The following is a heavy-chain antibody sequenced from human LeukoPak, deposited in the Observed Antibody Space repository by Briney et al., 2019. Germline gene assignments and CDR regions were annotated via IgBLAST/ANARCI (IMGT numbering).Heavy chain of an antibody. V-gene: IGHV1-8*01. J-gene: IGHJ4*02. D-gene: IGHD3-3*01. CDR1: GYTFTSYD. CDR2: MNPNSGNT. Sequence: SVKVSCKASGYTFTSYDINWVRQATGQGLEWMGWMNPNSGNTGYAQKFQGRVTMTRNTSISTAYMELSSLRSEDTAVYYCASFRADARSYYDFWSGYYRGYFDYWGQGTLVTVSS. CDR3: ASFRADARSYYDFWSGYYRGYFDY.